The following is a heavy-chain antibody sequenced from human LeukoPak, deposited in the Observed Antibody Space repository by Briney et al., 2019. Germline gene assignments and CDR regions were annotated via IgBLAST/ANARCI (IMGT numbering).Heavy chain of an antibody. J-gene: IGHJ5*02. V-gene: IGHV4-4*09. CDR1: GGSNNSYY. Sequence: PSETLTLTCTVSGGSNNSYYWSWIRQPPGKGLEWIGYTHPSGNTNYSPSLKSRVTISIDTSRNQFSLKLRSVTAADTAVYYCARKAPKKGWFDPWGQGTLGTVSS. CDR2: THPSGNT. CDR3: ARKAPKKGWFDP.